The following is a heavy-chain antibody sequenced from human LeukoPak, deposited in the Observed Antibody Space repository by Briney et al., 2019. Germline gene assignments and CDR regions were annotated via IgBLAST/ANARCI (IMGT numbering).Heavy chain of an antibody. CDR2: INPSGDAT. CDR1: GYIFTTYS. CDR3: ARIWSSRDWFDP. J-gene: IGHJ5*02. Sequence: GASVNVSCKASGYIFTTYSIHWVRQAPGQGLEWIGVINPSGDATIYAQKFQGRVTMTSDTSTTTIYMELNSLKSEDTGLYYCARIWSSRDWFDPWGQGTLVTVSS. D-gene: IGHD3-10*01. V-gene: IGHV1-46*01.